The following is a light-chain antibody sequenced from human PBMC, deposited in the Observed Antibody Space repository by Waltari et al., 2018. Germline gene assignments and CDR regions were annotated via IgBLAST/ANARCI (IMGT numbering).Light chain of an antibody. Sequence: QSALTQPASVSGSPGQSITISCPGTSSDVGDYHYVSWYQRHPGKAPKPIIFDVSNRPSGVSNRFSGSKSGDTASLTISGLQAEDEADYYCSSYTSSSTYVVFGGGTKLTVL. CDR3: SSYTSSSTYVV. CDR1: SSDVGDYHY. CDR2: DVS. J-gene: IGLJ2*01. V-gene: IGLV2-14*03.